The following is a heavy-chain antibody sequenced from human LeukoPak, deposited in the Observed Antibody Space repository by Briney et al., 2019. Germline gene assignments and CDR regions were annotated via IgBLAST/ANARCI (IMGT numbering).Heavy chain of an antibody. CDR1: GGTFSSYA. D-gene: IGHD3-3*01. CDR2: IIPIFGTA. CDR3: ARDPGGDFWSGYYS. J-gene: IGHJ4*02. V-gene: IGHV1-69*05. Sequence: SVKVSCKASGGTFSSYAISWVRQAPGQGLEWMGGIIPIFGTANYAQKIQGRVTITTDESTSTAYMELSSLRSEDTAVYYCARDPGGDFWSGYYSWGQGTLVTVSS.